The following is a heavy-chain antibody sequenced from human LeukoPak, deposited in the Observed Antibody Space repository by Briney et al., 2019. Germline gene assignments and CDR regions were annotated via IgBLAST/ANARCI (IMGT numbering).Heavy chain of an antibody. V-gene: IGHV1-18*01. D-gene: IGHD2-2*01. J-gene: IGHJ6*03. CDR3: ARVMAVVGPAATYYYYYYMDV. CDR1: GYTFTSYG. Sequence: ASVKVSCKASGYTFTSYGISWVRQAPGQGLEWMGWISAYNGNTNYAQKLQGRVTMTTDTSTSTAYMELRSLRSDDTAVYYCARVMAVVGPAATYYYYYYMDVWGKGTTVTVSS. CDR2: ISAYNGNT.